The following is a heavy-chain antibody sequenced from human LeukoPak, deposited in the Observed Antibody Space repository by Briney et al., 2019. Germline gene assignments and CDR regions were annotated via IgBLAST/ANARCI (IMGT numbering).Heavy chain of an antibody. D-gene: IGHD3-22*01. Sequence: GGSLRLSCAASGFTFSSYSMNWVRQAPGKGLEWVSSISSSSSYIYYADSVKGRFTISRDNAKNSLYLQMNSLRAEDTAVYYCARELKRRVYYDSSGSDDAFDIWGQGTMVTVSS. J-gene: IGHJ3*02. CDR3: ARELKRRVYYDSSGSDDAFDI. CDR1: GFTFSSYS. V-gene: IGHV3-21*01. CDR2: ISSSSSYI.